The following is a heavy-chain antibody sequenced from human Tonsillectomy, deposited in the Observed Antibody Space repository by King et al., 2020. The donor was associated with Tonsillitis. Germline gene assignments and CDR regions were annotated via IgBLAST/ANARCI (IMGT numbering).Heavy chain of an antibody. CDR1: GFSFNSDW. J-gene: IGHJ4*02. D-gene: IGHD2-2*02. CDR3: ARDPHCGSACYTLDF. CDR2: INQDGSKT. V-gene: IGHV3-7*03. Sequence: DVQLVESGGGLVQPGGSLILSCAASGFSFNSDWMSWVRQAPGKGLEWVADINQDGSKTYYVASVRGRFTISRDNAKNSVYLQMYSLRAEDTAVYYCARDPHCGSACYTLDFWGQGTLGSVSS.